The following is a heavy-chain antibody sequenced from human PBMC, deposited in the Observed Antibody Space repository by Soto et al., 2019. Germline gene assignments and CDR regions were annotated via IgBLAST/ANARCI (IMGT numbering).Heavy chain of an antibody. CDR1: GGTFSSYA. Sequence: SVKVSCKAAGGTFSSYAISWVRQAPGQGLEWMGGIIPIFGTANYAQKFQGRVTITADESTSTAYMELSSLRSEDTAVYYCARSDNYDSSGFFFREIDYWGQGTLVTVSS. CDR2: IIPIFGTA. V-gene: IGHV1-69*13. J-gene: IGHJ4*02. CDR3: ARSDNYDSSGFFFREIDY. D-gene: IGHD3-22*01.